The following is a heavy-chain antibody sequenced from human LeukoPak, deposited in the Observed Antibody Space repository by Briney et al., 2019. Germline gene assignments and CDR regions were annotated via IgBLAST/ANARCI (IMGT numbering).Heavy chain of an antibody. V-gene: IGHV3-33*06. CDR1: GFTFSSYG. CDR3: AKGRRAFDY. CDR2: IWYDGSNK. J-gene: IGHJ4*02. Sequence: GRSLRLSCAASGFTFSSYGMHWVRQAPGKGLEWVAVIWYDGSNKYYADSVKARFTISRDNSKNTLYLQMNSLRAEDTAVYYCAKGRRAFDYWGQGTLVTVSS.